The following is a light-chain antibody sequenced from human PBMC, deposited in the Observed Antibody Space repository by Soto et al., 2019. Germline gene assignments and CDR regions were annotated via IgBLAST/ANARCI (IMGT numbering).Light chain of an antibody. J-gene: IGKJ5*01. Sequence: DIQMTQSPSSLSASVGDRVTITCQASQDISNHLNWYQQKPGKAPKLPIYDASNLETGVPSRFSGSGSGTDFTVTISSLQPEDFATYSCQQYYNLPITFGQGTRLETK. CDR3: QQYYNLPIT. CDR1: QDISNH. V-gene: IGKV1-33*01. CDR2: DAS.